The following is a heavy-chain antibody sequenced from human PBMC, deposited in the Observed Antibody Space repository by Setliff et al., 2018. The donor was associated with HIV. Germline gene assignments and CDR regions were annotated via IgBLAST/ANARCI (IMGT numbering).Heavy chain of an antibody. CDR3: ARDSGYYDSSGYYSYSHYFDY. CDR2: IHYSGSS. V-gene: IGHV4-59*11. J-gene: IGHJ4*02. Sequence: SETLSLTCTVSGGSITGHYWSWIRQPPGKGLEWIGYIHYSGSSNYNPSLKSRVSISLDTSKKQVSLKLSSVTAADTAVYYCARDSGYYDSSGYYSYSHYFDYWGQGTLVTVSS. CDR1: GGSITGHY. D-gene: IGHD3-22*01.